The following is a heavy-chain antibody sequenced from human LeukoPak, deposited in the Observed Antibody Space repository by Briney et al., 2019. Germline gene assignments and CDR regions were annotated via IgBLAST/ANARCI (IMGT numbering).Heavy chain of an antibody. CDR3: AKDGPGRITNYYYYYMDV. J-gene: IGHJ6*03. Sequence: PGGSLRLSCAASGFTFSSYGMHWVRQAPGKGLEWVAFIRYDGSNKYYADSVKGRFTISRDNSKNTLYLQMNSLRAEDTAVYYCAKDGPGRITNYYYYYMDVWGKGTTVTVSS. V-gene: IGHV3-30*02. D-gene: IGHD1-20*01. CDR2: IRYDGSNK. CDR1: GFTFSSYG.